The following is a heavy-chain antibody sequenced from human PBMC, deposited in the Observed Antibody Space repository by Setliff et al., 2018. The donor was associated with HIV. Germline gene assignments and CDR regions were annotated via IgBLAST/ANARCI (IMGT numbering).Heavy chain of an antibody. CDR1: GYTFTTYD. D-gene: IGHD2-8*01. CDR2: MNPNSGNT. Sequence: ASVKVSCKASGYTFTTYDINWVRQATGQGLEWMGWMNPNSGNTGYAQKFQGRVTMTRHTSTSTAYMQLSSLRSEDTAVYYCARGGTYCTNGVCYTHNWFDPWGQGTLVTVSS. J-gene: IGHJ5*02. V-gene: IGHV1-8*02. CDR3: ARGGTYCTNGVCYTHNWFDP.